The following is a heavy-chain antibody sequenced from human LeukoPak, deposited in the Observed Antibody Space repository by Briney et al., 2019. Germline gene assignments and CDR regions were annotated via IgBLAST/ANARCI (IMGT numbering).Heavy chain of an antibody. D-gene: IGHD3-3*01. CDR2: SSAYNGNT. CDR1: GYTFTSYG. CDR3: ARILTYYDFWSGYGPHYFDY. J-gene: IGHJ4*02. Sequence: ASVKVSCKASGYTFTSYGISWVRQAPGQGPEWMGWSSAYNGNTNYAQKLQGRVTMTTDTSTSTAYMEMRSLRSDDTAVYYCARILTYYDFWSGYGPHYFDYWGQGTLVTVSS. V-gene: IGHV1-18*01.